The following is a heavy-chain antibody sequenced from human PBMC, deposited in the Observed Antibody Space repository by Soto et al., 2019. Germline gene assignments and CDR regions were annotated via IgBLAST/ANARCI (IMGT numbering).Heavy chain of an antibody. Sequence: SETLSLTCTVSGGSISSGGYYWSWIRQHPGKGLEWIGYIYYSGSTYYNPSLKSRVTISVDTSKNQFSLKLSSVTAADTAVYYCGRTTVTTSFDYWGQGTLVTVSS. CDR1: GGSISSGGYY. CDR3: GRTTVTTSFDY. CDR2: IYYSGST. D-gene: IGHD4-17*01. V-gene: IGHV4-31*03. J-gene: IGHJ4*02.